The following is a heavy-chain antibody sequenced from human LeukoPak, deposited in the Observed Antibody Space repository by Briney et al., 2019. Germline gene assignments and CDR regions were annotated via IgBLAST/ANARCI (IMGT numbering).Heavy chain of an antibody. Sequence: GGSLRLSYAASGFTFSSYAMHWVRQAPGKGLEYVSAISSNGGSTYYANSVKGRFTISRDNSKNTLYLQMGSLRAEDMAVYYCARDLRGIVVVPAAPSYYMDVWGKGTTVTVSS. CDR2: ISSNGGST. D-gene: IGHD2-2*01. CDR1: GFTFSSYA. CDR3: ARDLRGIVVVPAAPSYYMDV. J-gene: IGHJ6*03. V-gene: IGHV3-64*01.